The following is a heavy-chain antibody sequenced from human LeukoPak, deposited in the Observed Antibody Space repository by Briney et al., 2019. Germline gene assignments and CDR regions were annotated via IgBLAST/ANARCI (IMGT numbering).Heavy chain of an antibody. CDR2: ISAYNGNT. CDR1: GYTFTSYG. J-gene: IGHJ4*02. CDR3: AGLPRHCQIAVPGIGTFDF. D-gene: IGHD6-19*01. V-gene: IGHV1-18*01. Sequence: ASVKVSCKASGYTFTSYGISWVRQAPGQGLEWMGWISAYNGNTNYAQKLQGRVTMTTDTSTSTAYMELRSLRSDDTAVYYCAGLPRHCQIAVPGIGTFDFWPEKTGLRV.